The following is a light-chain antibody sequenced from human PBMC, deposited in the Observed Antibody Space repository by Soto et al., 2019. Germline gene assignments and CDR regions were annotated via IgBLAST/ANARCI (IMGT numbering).Light chain of an antibody. J-gene: IGKJ2*01. CDR1: QSIRSS. Sequence: EVVITQSPASLSASPGERVTLSCRASQSIRSSLAWYQQRPGQAPRLLIYDASTRATGIPPRFSGGGSGTEFTVTISSLQSEDFAIYYCQQYDIWPPYTFGQGTKVDIK. V-gene: IGKV3-15*01. CDR3: QQYDIWPPYT. CDR2: DAS.